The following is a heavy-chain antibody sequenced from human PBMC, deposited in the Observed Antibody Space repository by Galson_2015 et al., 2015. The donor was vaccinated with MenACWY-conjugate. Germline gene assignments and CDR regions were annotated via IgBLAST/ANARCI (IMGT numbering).Heavy chain of an antibody. CDR3: AREVSDDYSSRWDLDY. CDR1: AFTFSYYD. J-gene: IGHJ4*02. V-gene: IGHV3-13*01. D-gene: IGHD6-19*01. CDR2: IGVGGDT. Sequence: SLRLSCAASAFTFSYYDMHWVRHATGQGLEWVSAIGVGGDTSYLDSVKGRFTISRENAKNSLYLQMNSLRAEDTAVHYCAREVSDDYSSRWDLDYWGQGILVTVSS.